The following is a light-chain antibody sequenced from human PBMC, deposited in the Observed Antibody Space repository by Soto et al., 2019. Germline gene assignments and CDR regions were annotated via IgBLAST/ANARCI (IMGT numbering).Light chain of an antibody. J-gene: IGKJ4*01. CDR1: QDINHY. CDR2: DGS. V-gene: IGKV1-33*01. CDR3: HQYDNSPVS. Sequence: DIQMTQSPSSLSASVGDRVTITCQASQDINHYLSWYQQRPGKAPKSLIYDGSNLETGVPSRFSGSGAGTVFSLTIDNLQPEDVATYYCHQYDNSPVSFGEGTNLEIQ.